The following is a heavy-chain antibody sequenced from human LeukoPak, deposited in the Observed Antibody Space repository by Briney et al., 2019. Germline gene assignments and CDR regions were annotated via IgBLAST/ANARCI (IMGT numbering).Heavy chain of an antibody. J-gene: IGHJ4*02. CDR3: ASGHYDSSGYYYPFDY. D-gene: IGHD3-22*01. V-gene: IGHV4-39*01. CDR1: GGSIRSSIYY. Sequence: SETLSLTCTVSGGSIRSSIYYWGGIRQPPGKGLEWIGSIYYSGSTYYNPSLKSRVTISVDTSKNQVSLRLSSVTAADTAVYYCASGHYDSSGYYYPFDYWGQVTLVTVSS. CDR2: IYYSGST.